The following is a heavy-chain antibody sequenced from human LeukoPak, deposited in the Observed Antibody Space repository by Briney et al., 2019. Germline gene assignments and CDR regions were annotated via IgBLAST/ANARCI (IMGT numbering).Heavy chain of an antibody. V-gene: IGHV1-2*02. CDR2: INPNSGGT. Sequence: ASVKVSCKASGYTFTGYYMHWVRQAPGQGLEWMGWINPNSGGTNYARKFQGRVTMTRDTSISTAYMELSRLRSDDTAVYYCARERAAGRWFDPWGQGTLVTVSS. CDR3: ARERAAGRWFDP. D-gene: IGHD2-15*01. CDR1: GYTFTGYY. J-gene: IGHJ5*02.